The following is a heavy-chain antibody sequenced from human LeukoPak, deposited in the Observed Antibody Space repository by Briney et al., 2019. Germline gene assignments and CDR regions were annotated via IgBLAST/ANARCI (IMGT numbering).Heavy chain of an antibody. Sequence: GGSLRLSCAASGFTFSSYWMSWVRQAPGKGLEWVANIKQDGSEKYYVDSVKGRFTISRDNAKNSLYLQMNSLRAEDTAVYYCAREEFAPTRDDAFGIWGQGTMVTVSS. CDR2: IKQDGSEK. CDR3: AREEFAPTRDDAFGI. V-gene: IGHV3-7*01. J-gene: IGHJ3*02. CDR1: GFTFSSYW. D-gene: IGHD3-10*01.